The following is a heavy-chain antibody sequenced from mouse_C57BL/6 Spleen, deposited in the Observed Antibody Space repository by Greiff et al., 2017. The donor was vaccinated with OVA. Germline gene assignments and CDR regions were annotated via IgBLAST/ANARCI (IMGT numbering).Heavy chain of an antibody. D-gene: IGHD2-4*01. V-gene: IGHV5-9-1*02. Sequence: EVMLVESGEGLVKPGGSLKLSCAASGFTFSSYAMSWVRQTPEKRLEWVAYISSGGDYIYYADTVKGRFTISRDNARNTLYLQMSSLKSEDTAMYYCTRVGDYPAWFAYWGQGTLVTVSA. J-gene: IGHJ3*01. CDR3: TRVGDYPAWFAY. CDR1: GFTFSSYA. CDR2: ISSGGDYI.